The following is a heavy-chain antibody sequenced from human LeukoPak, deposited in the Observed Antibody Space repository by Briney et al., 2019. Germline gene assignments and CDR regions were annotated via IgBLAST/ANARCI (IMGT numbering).Heavy chain of an antibody. Sequence: PSETLSLTCTVSGGSISSHYWSWIRQPPGKGLEWIGYIYYSGSTNYNSSLKSRVTISVDTSKNQFSLKLSSVTAADTAVYYCAGAKPRGNIVVVVAATRVWFDPWGQGTLVT. CDR1: GGSISSHY. CDR2: IYYSGST. D-gene: IGHD2-15*01. J-gene: IGHJ5*02. CDR3: AGAKPRGNIVVVVAATRVWFDP. V-gene: IGHV4-59*11.